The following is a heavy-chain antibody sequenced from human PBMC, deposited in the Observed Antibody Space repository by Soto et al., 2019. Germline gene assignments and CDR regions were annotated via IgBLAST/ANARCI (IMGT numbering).Heavy chain of an antibody. D-gene: IGHD6-13*01. J-gene: IGHJ4*02. V-gene: IGHV3-33*01. CDR2: IWYDGSNK. CDR1: GFTFSSYG. Sequence: GGSLRLSCAASGFTFSSYGMHWVRQAPGKGLEWVAVIWYDGSNKYYADSVKGRFTISRDNSKNTLYLQMNSLRAEDTAVYYCARDLSGSSSWYQFDYWGQGTRVTVSS. CDR3: ARDLSGSSSWYQFDY.